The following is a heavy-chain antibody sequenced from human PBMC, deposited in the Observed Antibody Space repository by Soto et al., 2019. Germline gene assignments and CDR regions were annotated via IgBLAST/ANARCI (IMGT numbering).Heavy chain of an antibody. Sequence: PSEILSLSCTFSCASVNTYIWCWLRQPPGKGLGRVGHISHSGSANYDPSLRGRVIISMDTSRNQFSLQVFSLTAADTAVYYCARHLRQETLNMVRGRLENSYSDYGMDVGGQGTTVT. D-gene: IGHD3-10*01. CDR2: ISHSGSA. CDR1: CASVNTYI. J-gene: IGHJ6*02. V-gene: IGHV4-59*02. CDR3: ARHLRQETLNMVRGRLENSYSDYGMDV.